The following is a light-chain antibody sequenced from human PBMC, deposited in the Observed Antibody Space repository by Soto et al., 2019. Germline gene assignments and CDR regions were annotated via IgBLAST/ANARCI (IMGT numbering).Light chain of an antibody. J-gene: IGKJ1*01. CDR2: GAS. V-gene: IGKV3-20*01. CDR3: QQYGSSPGT. Sequence: EIVLAQSPGTLSLSPGERATLSWRASQSVSSSYLAWYQEKPGQAPRLLIYGASSRATGIPDRFSGSGSGTDFTLTTSRLEPEDFAVYYCQQYGSSPGTFGQGTKVEIK. CDR1: QSVSSSY.